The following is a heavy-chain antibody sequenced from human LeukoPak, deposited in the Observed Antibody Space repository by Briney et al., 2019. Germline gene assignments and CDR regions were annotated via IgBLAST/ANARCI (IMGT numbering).Heavy chain of an antibody. CDR2: ISAYNGNT. V-gene: IGHV1-18*01. CDR3: ARGNGDYGAVTNDY. Sequence: ASVKVSCKASGYTFTSYGISWVRQAPGQGLEWMGWISAYNGNTNYAQKLQGRVTMTTDTSTSTAYTELRSLRSDDTAVYYCARGNGDYGAVTNDYWGEGTLWTVSS. J-gene: IGHJ4*02. CDR1: GYTFTSYG. D-gene: IGHD4-17*01.